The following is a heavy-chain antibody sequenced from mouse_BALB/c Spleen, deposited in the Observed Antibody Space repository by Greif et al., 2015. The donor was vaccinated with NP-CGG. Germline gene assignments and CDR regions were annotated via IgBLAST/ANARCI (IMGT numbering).Heavy chain of an antibody. D-gene: IGHD2-1*01. CDR1: GFTFNTYA. J-gene: IGHJ4*01. Sequence: EVQRVESGGGLVQPKGSLKLSCAASGFTFNTYAMNWVRQAPGKGLEWVARIRSKSNNYATYYADSVKDRFTISRDDSQSMLYLQMNNLKTEDTAMYYCVRGNYGAMDYWGQGTSVTVSS. CDR2: IRSKSNNYAT. CDR3: VRGNYGAMDY. V-gene: IGHV10-1*02.